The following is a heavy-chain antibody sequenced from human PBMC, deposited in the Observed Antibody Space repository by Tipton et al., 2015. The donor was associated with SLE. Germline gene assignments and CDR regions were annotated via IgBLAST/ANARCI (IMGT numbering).Heavy chain of an antibody. CDR2: IQGRENT. V-gene: IGHV4-59*02. J-gene: IGHJ3*02. CDR3: ARWSSGVTVVVTDAFDM. Sequence: TLSLTCTVSGVSVTNYYWSWIRQPPGKRLEWIGFIQGRENTNYNPSLESRVTISVDTSKNQFSLRLSSVTAADTAIYYCARWSSGVTVVVTDAFDMWGLGTLVTVSS. CDR1: GVSVTNYY. D-gene: IGHD3-22*01.